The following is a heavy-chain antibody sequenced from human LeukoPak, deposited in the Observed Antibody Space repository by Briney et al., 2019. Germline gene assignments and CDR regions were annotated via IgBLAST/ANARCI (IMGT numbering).Heavy chain of an antibody. Sequence: PSETLSLTCAVYGGSFSDYYWSWIRQPPGKGLEWIGEINHSGNSNYNPSLKSRVTISVDTSKNQFSLKLSSVTAADTAVYYCARESNYHGSGTGWFDPWGQGTLVTVSS. V-gene: IGHV4-34*01. CDR1: GGSFSDYY. D-gene: IGHD3-10*01. CDR2: INHSGNS. CDR3: ARESNYHGSGTGWFDP. J-gene: IGHJ5*02.